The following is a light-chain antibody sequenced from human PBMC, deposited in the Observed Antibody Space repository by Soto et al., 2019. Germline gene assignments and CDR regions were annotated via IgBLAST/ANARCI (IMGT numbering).Light chain of an antibody. CDR2: GAS. J-gene: IGKJ4*01. CDR1: QGITSY. V-gene: IGKV1-9*01. CDR3: QQTRSYPST. Sequence: IQLTHSPSSLSASVGYSVTITFRASQGITSYLAWYQQKPGKAPNLLIYGASTLQSGVPSRFSGSGSGTDFTLTINSLQAEDFATYYCQQTRSYPSTFGGGTKVDIK.